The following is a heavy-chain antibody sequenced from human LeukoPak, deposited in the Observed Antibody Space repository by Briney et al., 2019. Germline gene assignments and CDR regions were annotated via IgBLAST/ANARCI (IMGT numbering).Heavy chain of an antibody. J-gene: IGHJ4*02. CDR3: ARVPDSGSYWGENFDY. Sequence: ASVKVSCKASGGTFSSYAISWVRQAPGQGLEWMGGIIPIFGTANYAQKFQGRVTMTTDTSTSTAYMELRSLRSDDTAVYYCARVPDSGSYWGENFDYWGQGTLVTVSS. CDR2: IIPIFGTA. CDR1: GGTFSSYA. V-gene: IGHV1-69*05. D-gene: IGHD1-26*01.